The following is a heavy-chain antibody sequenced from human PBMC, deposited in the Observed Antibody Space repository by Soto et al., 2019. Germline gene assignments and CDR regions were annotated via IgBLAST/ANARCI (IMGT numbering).Heavy chain of an antibody. CDR2: IYYSGST. V-gene: IGHV4-31*03. CDR3: ARDSYYGSGPDY. J-gene: IGHJ4*02. D-gene: IGHD3-10*01. CDR1: GGSISSGGYY. Sequence: SETLSLTCTASGGSISSGGYYWSWIRQHSGKGLEWIGYIYYSGSTYYNPSLKSRVTISVDTSKNQFSLKLSSVTAADTAVYYCARDSYYGSGPDYWGQGTLVTVSS.